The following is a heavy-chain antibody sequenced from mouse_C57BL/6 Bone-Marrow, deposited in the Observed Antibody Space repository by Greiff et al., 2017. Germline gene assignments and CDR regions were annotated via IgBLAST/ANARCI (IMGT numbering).Heavy chain of an antibody. CDR1: GYTFTSYD. V-gene: IGHV1-85*01. Sequence: VQLQESGPELVKPGASVKLSCKASGYTFTSYDINWVKQRPGQGLEWIGWIYPRDGSTKYNEKFKGKATLTVDTSSSTAYMELHRLTSEDSAVYFCAGLEFDGSGGDWYFDVWGTGTTVTVSS. J-gene: IGHJ1*03. D-gene: IGHD1-1*01. CDR2: IYPRDGST. CDR3: AGLEFDGSGGDWYFDV.